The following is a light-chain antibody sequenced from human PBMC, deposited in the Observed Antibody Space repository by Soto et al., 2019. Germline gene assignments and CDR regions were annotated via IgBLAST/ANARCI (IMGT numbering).Light chain of an antibody. CDR2: GAS. V-gene: IGKV3-15*01. Sequence: ETLMTQSPATLSVSPVDRATLSCRASQSVNNNLAWYQQKLGQAPRVLIYGASTRATGIPARFTGSGSGTEFILTITSLQSEDSAVYYRQEYNTRPRTFGQVTKV. CDR1: QSVNNN. J-gene: IGKJ1*01. CDR3: QEYNTRPRT.